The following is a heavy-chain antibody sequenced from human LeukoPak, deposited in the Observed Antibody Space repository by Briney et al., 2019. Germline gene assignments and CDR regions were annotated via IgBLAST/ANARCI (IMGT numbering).Heavy chain of an antibody. Sequence: GGSLRLSCAASGFTFSTYAMSWVRQAPGKGLEWVSGISGSGATTYYADSAKGRFTISRDNSKNTLYVHMNSLRAEDTAVYYCAKSVGIIRRGAFDIWGQGTMVTVSS. D-gene: IGHD3-10*01. V-gene: IGHV3-23*01. CDR2: ISGSGATT. J-gene: IGHJ3*02. CDR3: AKSVGIIRRGAFDI. CDR1: GFTFSTYA.